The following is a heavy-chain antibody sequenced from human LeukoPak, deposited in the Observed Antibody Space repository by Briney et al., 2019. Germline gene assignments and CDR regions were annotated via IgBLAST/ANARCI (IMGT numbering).Heavy chain of an antibody. V-gene: IGHV5-51*01. J-gene: IGHJ6*02. Sequence: GESLKISCKGSGYSFTTHWIAWVRQMPGKGLEWMGIIYPTDSYTKYSPSFQGQVTISADKSITTAYLQWSSLKASDTAMYYCARLDSSGYYYYYGMDVWGQGTTVTVSS. CDR1: GYSFTTHW. CDR3: ARLDSSGYYYYYGMDV. CDR2: IYPTDSYT. D-gene: IGHD3-22*01.